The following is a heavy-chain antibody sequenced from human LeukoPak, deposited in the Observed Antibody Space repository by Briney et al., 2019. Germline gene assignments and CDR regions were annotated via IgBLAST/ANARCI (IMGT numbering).Heavy chain of an antibody. Sequence: SETLSLTCAVYGGSFSGYYWSWIRQPPGKGLEWIGEINHSGSTNYNPSLKSRVTISVDTSKNQFSLKLSSVTAADTAVYYCARGRGTDIVVVVAAMSYYFDYWGQGTLVTVSS. CDR3: ARGRGTDIVVVVAAMSYYFDY. D-gene: IGHD2-15*01. CDR2: INHSGST. V-gene: IGHV4-34*01. J-gene: IGHJ4*02. CDR1: GGSFSGYY.